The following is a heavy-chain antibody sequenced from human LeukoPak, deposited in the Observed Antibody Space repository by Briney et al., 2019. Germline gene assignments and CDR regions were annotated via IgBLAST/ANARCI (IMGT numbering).Heavy chain of an antibody. J-gene: IGHJ4*02. D-gene: IGHD5-18*01. V-gene: IGHV3-23*01. CDR3: AKDRTPDGYYNFDY. CDR1: GFSFSTYA. Sequence: GGSLRLSRAASGFSFSTYAMNWVRQAPGQGLEWVSVVIGNNARTDYADSVKGRFTISKDSSKNTLYLQMNSLRAEDTAVYYCAKDRTPDGYYNFDYWGQGTLVIVSS. CDR2: VIGNNART.